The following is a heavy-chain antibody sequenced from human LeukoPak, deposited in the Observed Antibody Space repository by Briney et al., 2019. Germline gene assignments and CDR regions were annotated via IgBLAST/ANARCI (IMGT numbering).Heavy chain of an antibody. CDR2: ISGSGGST. CDR1: GFTFSSYA. CDR3: AREPDYDILTGTYYYYYMDV. V-gene: IGHV3-23*01. D-gene: IGHD3-9*01. J-gene: IGHJ6*03. Sequence: GGSLRLSCAASGFTFSSYAMSWVRQAPGKGLEWVSAISGSGGSTYYADYVKGRFTISRDNAKNSLYLQMNSLRAEDTAVYYCAREPDYDILTGTYYYYYMDVWGKGTTVTVSS.